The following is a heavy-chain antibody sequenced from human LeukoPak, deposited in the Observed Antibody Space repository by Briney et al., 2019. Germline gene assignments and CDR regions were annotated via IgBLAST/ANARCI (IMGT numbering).Heavy chain of an antibody. D-gene: IGHD5-12*01. CDR1: GFTFSIYT. CDR3: AKDRGYSHGFEY. V-gene: IGHV3-30*18. CDR2: TSYDESNK. Sequence: GGSLRLSCAASGFTFSIYTMVWVRQPPGKGLEWVAVTSYDESNKYYADSVKGRFTISRDNSNNRLYLQMNSLRPEDTAVYYCAKDRGYSHGFEYWGQGTLVTVSS. J-gene: IGHJ4*02.